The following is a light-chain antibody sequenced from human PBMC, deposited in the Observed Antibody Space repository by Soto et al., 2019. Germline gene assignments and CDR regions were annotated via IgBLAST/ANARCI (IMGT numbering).Light chain of an antibody. CDR3: QQYGHSLWT. V-gene: IGKV3-20*01. J-gene: IGKJ1*01. CDR1: QSISSN. Sequence: EIVMTQSPGTLSVSAGERATLSCRASQSISSNLAWYQQKPGQAPRLLIYGASSRATGIPDRFSGSGSGTDFTLTISRLEPEDYAVYYCQQYGHSLWTFGQGTKVDIK. CDR2: GAS.